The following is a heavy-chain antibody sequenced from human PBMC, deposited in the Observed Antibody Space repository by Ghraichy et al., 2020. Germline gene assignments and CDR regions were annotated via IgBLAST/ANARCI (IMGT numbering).Heavy chain of an antibody. Sequence: GESLNISCAASGFSFSSYAMIWVRQAPGKGLEWVSAISGSGGSTYYADSVKGRFTISRDNSKNTLYLQMNSLRAEDTTVYYCAKVGSYGPNYGMDVWGQGTTVTVSS. V-gene: IGHV3-23*01. CDR1: GFSFSSYA. D-gene: IGHD5-18*01. CDR2: ISGSGGST. J-gene: IGHJ6*02. CDR3: AKVGSYGPNYGMDV.